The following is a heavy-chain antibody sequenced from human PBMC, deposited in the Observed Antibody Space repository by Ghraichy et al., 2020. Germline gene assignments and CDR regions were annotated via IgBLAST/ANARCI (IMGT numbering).Heavy chain of an antibody. CDR1: GYSFTDYF. CDR3: ARLRYCSNVRCPIGAGWFAP. V-gene: IGHV1-2*02. Sequence: ASVKVSCKASGYSFTDYFMHWVRQAPGQGLEWMGLINPHSGSTKYAEKFQGRVSMTRDTSITTAYMELSRLRSDDTAVYFCARLRYCSNVRCPIGAGWFAPWGQGTLVTVSS. J-gene: IGHJ5*02. CDR2: INPHSGST. D-gene: IGHD2-8*01.